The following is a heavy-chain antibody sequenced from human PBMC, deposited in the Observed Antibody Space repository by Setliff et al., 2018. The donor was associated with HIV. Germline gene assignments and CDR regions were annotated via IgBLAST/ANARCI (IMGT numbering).Heavy chain of an antibody. D-gene: IGHD3-22*01. Sequence: ASVKVSCKASGYTFTNYFMHWVRQAPGQGLEWMGIIDPSGGSTTYAQKFQGRVTMTRDTSTSTVYMELSSLRSEDTAVYYCARDRDYYDFFDTWGQGTLVTVSS. V-gene: IGHV1-46*01. J-gene: IGHJ4*02. CDR3: ARDRDYYDFFDT. CDR1: GYTFTNYF. CDR2: IDPSGGST.